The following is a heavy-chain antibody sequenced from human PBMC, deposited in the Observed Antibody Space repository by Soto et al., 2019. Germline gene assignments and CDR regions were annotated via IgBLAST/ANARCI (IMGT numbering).Heavy chain of an antibody. Sequence: SETLSLTWTVSAGSLSSNYWSWIRQPPGKGLEWIGCVSYSGSTNYNPSLKSRVTLSLDTSKNQFSLRLSSVTTADTAVYYCARYSGTTWVWYFDLWGRGTLVTVSS. D-gene: IGHD5-12*01. J-gene: IGHJ2*01. V-gene: IGHV4-59*01. CDR2: VSYSGST. CDR1: AGSLSSNY. CDR3: ARYSGTTWVWYFDL.